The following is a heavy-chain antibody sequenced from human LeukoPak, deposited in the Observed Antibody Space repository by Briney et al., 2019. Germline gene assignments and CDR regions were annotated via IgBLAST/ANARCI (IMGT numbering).Heavy chain of an antibody. CDR3: ARGYSGGDYYYGMDV. CDR1: GFTFSSYS. CDR2: ISSSSSYI. Sequence: GGSLRLSCAASGFTFSSYSMNWVRQAPGKGLEWVSSISSSSSYIYYADSVKGRFTISRDNAKNSLYLQMNSLRAEDTAVYYCARGYSGGDYYYGMDVWGQGTTVTASS. V-gene: IGHV3-21*01. J-gene: IGHJ6*02. D-gene: IGHD5-12*01.